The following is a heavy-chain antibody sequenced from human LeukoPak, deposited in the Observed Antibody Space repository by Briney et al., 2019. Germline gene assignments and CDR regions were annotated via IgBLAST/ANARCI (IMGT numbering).Heavy chain of an antibody. CDR3: ARGWVATIDY. D-gene: IGHD2-21*02. CDR1: GFTFSSYA. CDR2: INGINTI. Sequence: GGSLRLSCAASGFTFSSYAMSWVRQAPGKGLEWVSYINGINTIYYTDSVKGRFTISRDNAKNSLYLQMNSLRAEDTAVYYCARGWVATIDYWGQGTLVTVSS. V-gene: IGHV3-48*04. J-gene: IGHJ4*02.